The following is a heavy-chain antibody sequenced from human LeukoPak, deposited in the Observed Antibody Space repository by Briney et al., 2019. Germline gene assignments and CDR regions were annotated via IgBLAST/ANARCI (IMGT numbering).Heavy chain of an antibody. CDR3: ARWGGYGQPPPVSWFDP. D-gene: IGHD5-12*01. V-gene: IGHV3-43*02. CDR2: ISGDGGST. J-gene: IGHJ5*02. CDR1: GFTFDDYA. Sequence: GGSLRLSCAASGFTFDDYAMHWVRQAPGKGLEWVSLISGDGGSTYYADSVKGRFTISRDNSKNSLYLQMNSLRTEDTAMYYCARWGGYGQPPPVSWFDPWGQGTLDTVSS.